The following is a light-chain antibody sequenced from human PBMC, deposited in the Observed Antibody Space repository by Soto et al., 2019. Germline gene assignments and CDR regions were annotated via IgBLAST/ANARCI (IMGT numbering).Light chain of an antibody. CDR1: QSLVNGAGNTY. V-gene: IGKV2-30*01. CDR3: MQGTHWPSYT. J-gene: IGKJ2*01. Sequence: DVVLTQSPLSLPVTLGQPASISCRSSQSLVNGAGNTYLNWFHQRPGQSPRRLIYKVSNRDSGVPDRFSGRWSGTDFTLKIIRVEAEDIGVYSCMQGTHWPSYTCGQGSKLEIK. CDR2: KVS.